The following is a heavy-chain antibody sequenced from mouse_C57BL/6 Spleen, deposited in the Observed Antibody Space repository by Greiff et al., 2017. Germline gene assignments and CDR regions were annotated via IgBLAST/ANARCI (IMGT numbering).Heavy chain of an antibody. J-gene: IGHJ4*01. CDR2: INPSSGYT. Sequence: QVQLQQSGAELARPGASVKMSCKASGYTFTSYTMHWVKQRPGQGREWIGYINPSSGYTKYNQKFKDKATLTADKSSSTAYMQLSSLTSEDSAVYYCARGDDSNYPAMDYWGQGTSVTVSS. CDR1: GYTFTSYT. CDR3: ARGDDSNYPAMDY. D-gene: IGHD2-5*01. V-gene: IGHV1-4*01.